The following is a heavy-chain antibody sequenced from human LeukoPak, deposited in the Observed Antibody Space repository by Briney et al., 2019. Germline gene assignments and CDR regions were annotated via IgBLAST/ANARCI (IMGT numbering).Heavy chain of an antibody. CDR1: GFTFSSYA. CDR2: ISGSGGST. D-gene: IGHD3-22*01. V-gene: IGHV3-23*01. CDR3: AKRAPESNYYDSSGYWDY. J-gene: IGHJ4*02. Sequence: GGSLRLSCAASGFTFSSYAMSWVRQAPGKGLEWVSAISGSGGSTYYADSVKGRFTISRDNSKNTLYLQMNSLRAEDTAVYYCAKRAPESNYYDSSGYWDYRGQGTLVTVSS.